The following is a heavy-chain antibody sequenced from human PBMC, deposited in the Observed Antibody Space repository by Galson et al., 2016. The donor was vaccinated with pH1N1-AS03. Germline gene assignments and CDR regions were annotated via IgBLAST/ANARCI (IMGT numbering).Heavy chain of an antibody. CDR2: INPSDGNT. CDR3: ARVLAGLTGYYYAMDV. J-gene: IGHJ6*02. V-gene: IGHV1-46*01. D-gene: IGHD4/OR15-4a*01. CDR1: GYTFTSYY. Sequence: SVKVSCKASGYTFTSYYIHWVRQAPGQGREWMGIINPSDGNTNYAQRFQGRVTMTRDTSTSTVYMELSSLGSDDTAVYYCARVLAGLTGYYYAMDVWGQGTTVTVSS.